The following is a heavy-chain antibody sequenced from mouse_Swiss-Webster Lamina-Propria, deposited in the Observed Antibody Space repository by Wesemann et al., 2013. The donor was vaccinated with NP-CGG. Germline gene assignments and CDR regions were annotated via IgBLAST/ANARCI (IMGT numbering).Heavy chain of an antibody. CDR1: GFTFSSYG. Sequence: GGSLKLSCAASGFTFSSYGMSWVRQTPDKRLEWVATISSGGSYTYYPDSVKGRFTISRDNAKNTLYLQMSSLKSEDTAMYYCARHADGTDYWGQGTTLTVSS. CDR3: ARHADGTDY. J-gene: IGHJ2*01. D-gene: IGHD4-1*01. V-gene: IGHV5-6*01. CDR2: ISSGGSYT.